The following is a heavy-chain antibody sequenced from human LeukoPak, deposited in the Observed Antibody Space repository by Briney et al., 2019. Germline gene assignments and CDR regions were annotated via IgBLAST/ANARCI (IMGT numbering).Heavy chain of an antibody. CDR2: IYTSGDT. J-gene: IGHJ4*02. Sequence: SQTLSLTCTVSGGSFSSRPYYWSWIRQPAGKGLEWIGRIYTSGDTDYNPSLKSRVSISVDTSKNQFSLKLSSVTAADTAVYYCARDGYGDRPIDYWGQGTLVTVSS. D-gene: IGHD4-17*01. CDR1: GGSFSSRPYY. V-gene: IGHV4-61*02. CDR3: ARDGYGDRPIDY.